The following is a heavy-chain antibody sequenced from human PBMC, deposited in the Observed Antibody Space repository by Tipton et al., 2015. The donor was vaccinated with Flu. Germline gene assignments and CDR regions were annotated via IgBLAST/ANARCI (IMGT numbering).Heavy chain of an antibody. CDR1: GFTFSDDY. CDR2: IYSGGST. D-gene: IGHD2-15*01. J-gene: IGHJ4*02. Sequence: VQLVQSGGGLVKPGGYLRLSCAASGFTFSDDYMSWVRQAPGKGLEWVSVIYSGGSTYYADSVKGRFTISRDNSKNTLYLQMNSLRAEDTAVYYCARVSGGGYYFDYWGQGTLVTVSS. V-gene: IGHV3-53*01. CDR3: ARVSGGGYYFDY.